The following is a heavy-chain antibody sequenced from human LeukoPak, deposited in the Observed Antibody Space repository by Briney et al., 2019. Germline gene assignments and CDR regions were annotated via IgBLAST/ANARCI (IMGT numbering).Heavy chain of an antibody. J-gene: IGHJ6*03. CDR3: ATERYCSSTSCHMDV. CDR2: FYPEDGET. V-gene: IGHV1-24*01. D-gene: IGHD2-2*01. CDR1: GYTLTELS. Sequence: ASVKVSCKVSGYTLTELSMHWVRQAPGKGLEWMGGFYPEDGETIYAQKFQGRVTMTEDTSTDTAYMELSSLRSEDTAVYYCATERYCSSTSCHMDVWGKGTTVTVSS.